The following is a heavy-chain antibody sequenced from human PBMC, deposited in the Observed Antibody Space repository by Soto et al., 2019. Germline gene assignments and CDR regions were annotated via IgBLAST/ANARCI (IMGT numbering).Heavy chain of an antibody. CDR3: ARVIKAGSSWGNCFDN. D-gene: IGHD6-13*01. V-gene: IGHV5-51*01. CDR1: GYSFTTYW. Sequence: RESLKISCKTSGYSFTTYWIGWARQMPGKGLEWMGIIYPDDSDTIYSPSFQGQVTISADKSIRTAYLRWSSLKASDTAIYYCARVIKAGSSWGNCFDNWGQGTLVTVSS. CDR2: IYPDDSDT. J-gene: IGHJ4*02.